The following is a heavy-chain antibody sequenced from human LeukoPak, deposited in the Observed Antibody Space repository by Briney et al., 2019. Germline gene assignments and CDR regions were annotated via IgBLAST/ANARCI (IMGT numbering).Heavy chain of an antibody. CDR3: AKDRIAYSSGWHYFDY. CDR2: ISHDGNDK. Sequence: GGSLRLSCTASEFTFSSYDMHWVRQAPGKGLEWVAVISHDGNDKYYADSVKGRYTISRDNSKNTLYLQMKSLTFEDTAVYYCAKDRIAYSSGWHYFDYWGQGTLVTVSS. CDR1: EFTFSSYD. V-gene: IGHV3-30*18. D-gene: IGHD6-25*01. J-gene: IGHJ4*02.